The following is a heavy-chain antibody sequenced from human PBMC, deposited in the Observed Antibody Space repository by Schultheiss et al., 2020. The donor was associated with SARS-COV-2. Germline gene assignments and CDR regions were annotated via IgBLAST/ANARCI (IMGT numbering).Heavy chain of an antibody. CDR3: ARAPLYNWNDGAFDI. Sequence: SETLSLTCAVSGGSISSGGYSWSWIRQPPGKGLEWIGYIYYSGSTNYNPSLKSRVTMSVDTSKNQFSLKLSSVTAADTAVYYCARAPLYNWNDGAFDIWGQGTMVTVSS. D-gene: IGHD1-1*01. CDR1: GGSISSGGYS. J-gene: IGHJ3*02. CDR2: IYYSGST. V-gene: IGHV4-61*08.